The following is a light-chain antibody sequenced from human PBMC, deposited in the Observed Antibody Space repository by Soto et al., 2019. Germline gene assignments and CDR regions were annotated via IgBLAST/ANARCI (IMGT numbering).Light chain of an antibody. J-gene: IGKJ5*01. Sequence: DIPLTQSPSTLSASLLEGVSIXFLASQTISSWLAWYQQKPGKAPTLLIYAASSLQSGVPSRFSGSGSGTDFTLTISTLQPEDFATYYCQQSYSPPPITFGQGTRLEIK. V-gene: IGKV1-39*01. CDR3: QQSYSPPPIT. CDR1: QTISSW. CDR2: AAS.